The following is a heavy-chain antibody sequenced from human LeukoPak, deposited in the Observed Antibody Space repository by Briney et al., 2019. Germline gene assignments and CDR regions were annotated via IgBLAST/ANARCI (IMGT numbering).Heavy chain of an antibody. Sequence: ASVKVSCKASGYTFTGYYMHWVRQAPGQGLEWMGWINPNSGGTNYAQKFQGRVTMTRDTSISTAYMELSRLRSDDTAVYYCARADDSNGYYDYFDYWGQGTLVTVSS. CDR1: GYTFTGYY. D-gene: IGHD3-22*01. J-gene: IGHJ4*02. V-gene: IGHV1-2*02. CDR3: ARADDSNGYYDYFDY. CDR2: INPNSGGT.